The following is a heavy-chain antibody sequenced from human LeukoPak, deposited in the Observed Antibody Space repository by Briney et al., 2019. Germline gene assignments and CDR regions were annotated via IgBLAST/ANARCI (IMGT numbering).Heavy chain of an antibody. CDR1: GFTFSSYW. CDR3: ARRGLYYYDSSGYWDYFDY. D-gene: IGHD3-22*01. CDR2: IKQDGSEK. J-gene: IGHJ4*02. V-gene: IGHV3-7*01. Sequence: PGGSLGLSCAASGFTFSSYWMSWVRQAPGKGLEWVANIKQDGSEKYYVDSVKGRFTISRDNAKNSLYLQMNSLRAEDTAVYYCARRGLYYYDSSGYWDYFDYWGQGTLVTVSS.